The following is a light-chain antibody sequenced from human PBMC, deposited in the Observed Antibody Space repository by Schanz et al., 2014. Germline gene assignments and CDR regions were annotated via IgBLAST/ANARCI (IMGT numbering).Light chain of an antibody. V-gene: IGKV3D-15*01. CDR2: GAS. CDR1: QSVTNNY. CDR3: QQYNNWRT. J-gene: IGKJ2*01. Sequence: EIVLTQSPGTLSLSPGHIATLSCRASQSVTNNYLAWYQKRPGQAPKLLIYGASTRATGIPDRFSGSGSGTEFTLTITSLQSEDFAVYYCQQYNNWRTFGPGTRLEIK.